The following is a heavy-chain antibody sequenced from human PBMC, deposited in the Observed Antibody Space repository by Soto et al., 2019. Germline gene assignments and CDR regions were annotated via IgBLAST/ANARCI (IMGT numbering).Heavy chain of an antibody. CDR2: IYHSGST. Sequence: PSGALSLTCALSGGSISRSHWWSWVRQPPGKGLECIGEIYHSGSTNYNPSLNSRVTISVDKSKNQFSLKLSSVTAADTAVYYCPTGTIAAAGPQANYSYYHGMDVWGQGTTVT. J-gene: IGHJ6*02. D-gene: IGHD6-13*01. CDR1: GGSISRSHW. V-gene: IGHV4-4*02. CDR3: PTGTIAAAGPQANYSYYHGMDV.